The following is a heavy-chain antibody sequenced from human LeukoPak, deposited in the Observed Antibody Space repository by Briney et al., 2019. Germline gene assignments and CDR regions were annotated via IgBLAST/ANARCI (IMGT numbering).Heavy chain of an antibody. V-gene: IGHV2-70*17. D-gene: IGHD3-16*01. Sequence: ESGPTLVNPTQTLTLTCTFSGFSLSTSGMCVSWIRQPPGKGLKWLARIDWDDDKFYSTSLKTRLTISKDTSKNQVVLTMTNMDPVDTATYYCARFHRYLGVSLDYWAQGTLVPVSS. CDR3: ARFHRYLGVSLDY. CDR2: IDWDDDK. CDR1: GFSLSTSGMC. J-gene: IGHJ4*02.